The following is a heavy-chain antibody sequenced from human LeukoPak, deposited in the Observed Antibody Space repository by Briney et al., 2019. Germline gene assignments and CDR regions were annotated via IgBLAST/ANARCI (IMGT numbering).Heavy chain of an antibody. CDR2: INPNSGGT. V-gene: IGHV1-2*02. Sequence: ASVKVSCKASGYTFTGYYMHWVRQAPGQGLEWMGWINPNSGGTNYAQKFQGRVTMTRDTSISTAYMELSRLTSDDTAVYYCARDGSPDDYVWGSYRHNWFDPWSQGTLVTVSS. CDR3: ARDGSPDDYVWGSYRHNWFDP. J-gene: IGHJ5*02. D-gene: IGHD3-16*02. CDR1: GYTFTGYY.